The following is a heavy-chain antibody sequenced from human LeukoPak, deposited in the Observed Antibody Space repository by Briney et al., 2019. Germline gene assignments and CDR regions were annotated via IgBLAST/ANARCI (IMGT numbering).Heavy chain of an antibody. Sequence: GGSLRLSCAASGFTFSTYAMSWVRQAPGKGLEWVSALYIGGNTYYADSVRGRFTISRDNSKNTLYLQMNSLRAEDTAIYYCMTAAGYNFGQYWGQGTLVTVSS. CDR3: MTAAGYNFGQY. V-gene: IGHV3-23*05. CDR1: GFTFSTYA. D-gene: IGHD5-18*01. CDR2: LYIGGNT. J-gene: IGHJ4*02.